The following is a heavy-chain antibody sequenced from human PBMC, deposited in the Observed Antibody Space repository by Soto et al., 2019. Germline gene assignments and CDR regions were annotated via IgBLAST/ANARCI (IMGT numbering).Heavy chain of an antibody. D-gene: IGHD5-18*01. J-gene: IGHJ3*02. CDR3: ASPRPGYTSAFDI. CDR2: ISSSSGNI. V-gene: IGHV3-9*01. CDR1: GFTFDDYA. Sequence: EVQLVESGGGLVQPGRSLRLSCAASGFTFDDYAMHWVRQAPGKGLEWVASISSSSGNIYYADSVKGRFTISRDNAKNALYLQMNILRAEDTAVYYCASPRPGYTSAFDIWGQGTMVTVSS.